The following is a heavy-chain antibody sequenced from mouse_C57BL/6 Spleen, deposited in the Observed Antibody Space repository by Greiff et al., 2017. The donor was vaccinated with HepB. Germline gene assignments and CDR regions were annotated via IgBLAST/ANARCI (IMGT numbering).Heavy chain of an antibody. D-gene: IGHD1-1*01. CDR1: GYSITSGYY. CDR2: ISYDGSN. J-gene: IGHJ1*03. Sequence: EVQLQESGPGLVKPSQSLSLTCSVTGYSITSGYYWNWIRQFPGNKLEWMGYISYDGSNNYNPSLKNRISITRDTSKNQFFLKLNSVTTEDTATYYCASYYYGSSFSYWYFDVWGTGTTVTVSS. CDR3: ASYYYGSSFSYWYFDV. V-gene: IGHV3-6*01.